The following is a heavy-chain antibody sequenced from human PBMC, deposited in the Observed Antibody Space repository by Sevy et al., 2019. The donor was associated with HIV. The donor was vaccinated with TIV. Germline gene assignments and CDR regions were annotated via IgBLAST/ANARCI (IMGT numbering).Heavy chain of an antibody. CDR1: GGSFSGYY. D-gene: IGHD2-15*01. CDR2: INHSGGT. CDR3: ARHCTGSSCSHAFDI. V-gene: IGHV4-34*01. Sequence: SETLSLTCAVYGGSFSGYYWSWIRQPPGKGLEWIGEINHSGGTNYNSSLKSRVTISVDTSKNQISLKVNSVTAADTAVFYCARHCTGSSCSHAFDIWGQGTRVTVSS. J-gene: IGHJ3*02.